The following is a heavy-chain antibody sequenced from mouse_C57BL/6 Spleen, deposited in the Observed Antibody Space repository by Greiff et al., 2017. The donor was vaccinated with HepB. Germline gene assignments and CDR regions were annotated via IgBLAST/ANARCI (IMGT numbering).Heavy chain of an antibody. Sequence: QVQLKESGAELARPGASVKLSCKASGYTFTSYGISWVKQRTGQGLEWIGEIYPRSGNTYYNEKFKGKATLTADKSSSTAYMELRSLTSEDSAVYFCARKGLLRPYAMDYWGQGTSVTVSS. CDR2: IYPRSGNT. V-gene: IGHV1-81*01. J-gene: IGHJ4*01. CDR1: GYTFTSYG. CDR3: ARKGLLRPYAMDY. D-gene: IGHD1-2*01.